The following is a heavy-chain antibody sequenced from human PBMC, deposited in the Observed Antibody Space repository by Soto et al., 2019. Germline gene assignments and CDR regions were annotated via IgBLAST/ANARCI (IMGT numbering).Heavy chain of an antibody. CDR1: GFNFCNFV. CDR2: ITETGGDT. V-gene: IGHV3-23*01. Sequence: GGSLRLSCAASGFNFCNFVMRGVRQTPGKGLEWVSTITETGGDTYYTDSVKGRFTISRDNSKNTLYLQMTSLRAEDTALYYCTRASSDRNHMEVWGPGTTVTVS. CDR3: TRASSDRNHMEV. J-gene: IGHJ6*02.